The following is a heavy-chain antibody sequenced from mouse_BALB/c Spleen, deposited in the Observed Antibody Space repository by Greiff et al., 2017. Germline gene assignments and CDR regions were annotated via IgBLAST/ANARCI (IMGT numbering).Heavy chain of an antibody. CDR1: GFTFSNYW. J-gene: IGHJ4*01. CDR2: IRLKSNNYAT. Sequence: EVKVVESGGGLVQPGGSMKLSCVASGFTFSNYWLNWVRQSPEKGLEWVAEIRLKSNNYATHYAESVKVRFTISRDDSKSSVYLQMNNLRAEDTGIYYCTVYDQGDYYAMDYWGQGTSVTVSS. V-gene: IGHV6-6*02. D-gene: IGHD2-3*01. CDR3: TVYDQGDYYAMDY.